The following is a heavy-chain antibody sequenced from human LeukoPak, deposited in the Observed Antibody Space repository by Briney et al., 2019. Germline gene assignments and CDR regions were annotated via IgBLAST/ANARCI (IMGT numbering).Heavy chain of an antibody. J-gene: IGHJ6*03. Sequence: PGGSLRLSCAASGFTFSSYWMHWVRQAPGKGLVWVSRINSDGSSTSYADSVKGRFTISRDNAKNTLYLQMNSLRAEDTAVYYCAREVVVPAAISRLYYYMDVWGKGTTVTVSS. V-gene: IGHV3-74*01. CDR2: INSDGSST. CDR3: AREVVVPAAISRLYYYMDV. D-gene: IGHD2-2*01. CDR1: GFTFSSYW.